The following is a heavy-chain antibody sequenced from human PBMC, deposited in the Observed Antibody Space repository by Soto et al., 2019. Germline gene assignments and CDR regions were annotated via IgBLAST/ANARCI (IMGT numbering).Heavy chain of an antibody. CDR3: ARVRDWFDP. CDR2: IDHSGYT. D-gene: IGHD3-3*01. Sequence: QVQLQQWGAGLLKPSETLSLTCAVYGGSFRGYYWNWIRQPPGKGLEWIGEIDHSGYTNYNPSTKSRVTISVDTSKNQFSLRLTSVTAADTAVYYCARVRDWFDPWGQGTLVTVSS. CDR1: GGSFRGYY. V-gene: IGHV4-34*01. J-gene: IGHJ5*02.